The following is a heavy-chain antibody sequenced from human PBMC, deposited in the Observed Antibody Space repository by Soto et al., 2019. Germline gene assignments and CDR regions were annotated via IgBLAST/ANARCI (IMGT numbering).Heavy chain of an antibody. CDR2: ISGSGTTI. Sequence: DVQLVESGGGLVQPGGSLRLSCAASGFTFSGYEMNWVRQAPGKGLEWIPYISGSGTTIYYADSVKGRFTISRDNAKKSLYLQMNSLRAEDTAVYYCAREVTVFGVIIPTPMDVWGQGTTVTVSS. CDR3: AREVTVFGVIIPTPMDV. CDR1: GFTFSGYE. D-gene: IGHD3-3*01. V-gene: IGHV3-48*03. J-gene: IGHJ6*02.